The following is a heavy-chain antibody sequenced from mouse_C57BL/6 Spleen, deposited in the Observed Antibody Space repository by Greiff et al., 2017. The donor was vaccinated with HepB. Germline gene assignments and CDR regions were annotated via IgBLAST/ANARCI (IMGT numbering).Heavy chain of an antibody. CDR1: GYTFTSYW. Sequence: VQLQQSGAELAKPGASVKLSCKASGYTFTSYWMHWVKQRPGQGLEWIGYINPSSGYTKYNQKFKYKATLTADKSSRTAYMQLSSLTYEDSAVYYCARSYAMDYWGQGTSVTVSS. CDR2: INPSSGYT. CDR3: ARSYAMDY. J-gene: IGHJ4*01. V-gene: IGHV1-7*01.